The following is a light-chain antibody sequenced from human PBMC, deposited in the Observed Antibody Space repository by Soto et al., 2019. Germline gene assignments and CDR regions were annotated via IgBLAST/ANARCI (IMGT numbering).Light chain of an antibody. CDR2: EVS. V-gene: IGLV2-14*01. Sequence: QSALTQPASVSESPGQSITISFTGTSSDVGGYNYVSWYQQYPGKAPKLMIYEVSNRPSGVSNRFSGSKSGNTASLTISGLQAEDEADYYCGSYTSSSTLVFGGGTKVTVL. J-gene: IGLJ2*01. CDR1: SSDVGGYNY. CDR3: GSYTSSSTLV.